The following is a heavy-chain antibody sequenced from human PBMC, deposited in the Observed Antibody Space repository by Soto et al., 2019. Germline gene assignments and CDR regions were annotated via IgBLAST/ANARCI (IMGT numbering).Heavy chain of an antibody. D-gene: IGHD5-12*01. CDR1: GGSINSSDW. Sequence: SETLSLTCAVSGGSINSSDWWNWVRQPPGKGLEWIGEIYHGGNINYNPSLKSRVTISVDTSKSQFSLNLSSVTAADTAVYYCASQTLAIPPIDSWGQGTLVTVSS. J-gene: IGHJ5*01. CDR3: ASQTLAIPPIDS. CDR2: IYHGGNI. V-gene: IGHV4-4*02.